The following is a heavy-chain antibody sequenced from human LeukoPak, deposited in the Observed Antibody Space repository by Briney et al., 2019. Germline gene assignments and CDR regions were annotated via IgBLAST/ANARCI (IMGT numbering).Heavy chain of an antibody. V-gene: IGHV3-23*01. CDR3: AKDSVRSSGWFYFDY. D-gene: IGHD6-19*01. CDR2: ISGSGDRT. CDR1: GFTYISYD. Sequence: GGSLRLACAASGFTYISYDMTWVRQAPGKGLGWDAGISGSGDRTYYAGSVKSRFTISRDNSKNTLSLQMNSLRVEDTAVYYCAKDSVRSSGWFYFDYWGQGTLVTVSS. J-gene: IGHJ4*02.